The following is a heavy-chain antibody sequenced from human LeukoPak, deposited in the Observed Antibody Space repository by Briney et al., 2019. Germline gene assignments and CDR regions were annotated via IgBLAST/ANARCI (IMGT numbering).Heavy chain of an antibody. Sequence: ASVKVSCKASGYTFTSYGISWVRQAPGQGLEWMGWISAYNGNTNYAQKLQGRVTMTTDTSTSTAYMELRSLRSDDTAVYYCARDPYYYDSSGYYIWGQGTLVTVSS. D-gene: IGHD3-22*01. CDR1: GYTFTSYG. V-gene: IGHV1-18*01. J-gene: IGHJ4*02. CDR3: ARDPYYYDSSGYYI. CDR2: ISAYNGNT.